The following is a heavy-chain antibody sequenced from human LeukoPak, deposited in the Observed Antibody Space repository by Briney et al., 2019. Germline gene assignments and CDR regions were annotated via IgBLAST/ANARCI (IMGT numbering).Heavy chain of an antibody. D-gene: IGHD3-22*01. CDR3: AREGSYDSSGYLYY. V-gene: IGHV3-33*08. J-gene: IGHJ4*02. Sequence: PGGSLRLSCAASGFTFSSSAMSWVRQAPGKGLEWVAVIWYDGSNKYYAYSVKGRFTISRDNSKNTLYLQMNSLRAEDTAVYYCAREGSYDSSGYLYYRGQGTLVTVSS. CDR2: IWYDGSNK. CDR1: GFTFSSSA.